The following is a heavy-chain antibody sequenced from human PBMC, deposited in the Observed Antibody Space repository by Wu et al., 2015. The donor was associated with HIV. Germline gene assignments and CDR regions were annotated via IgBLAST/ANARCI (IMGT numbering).Heavy chain of an antibody. CDR1: GYTFTTYA. V-gene: IGHV1-18*01. D-gene: IGHD5-18*01. CDR2: ISAYNGNT. Sequence: QVQLVQSRAEVKKPGASVKVSCKASGYTFTTYAITWVRQAPGQGLEWMGWISAYNGNTNYAQKLQGRVTMTTDTSTSTAYMELRSLRSDDTAVYYCARDADTAMALHTTDYWGQGTLVTVSX. J-gene: IGHJ4*02. CDR3: ARDADTAMALHTTDY.